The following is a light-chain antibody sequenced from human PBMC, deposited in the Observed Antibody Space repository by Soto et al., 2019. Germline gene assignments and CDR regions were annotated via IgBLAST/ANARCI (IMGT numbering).Light chain of an antibody. CDR1: QSVSSSY. CDR3: QQYAGSPIT. J-gene: IGKJ5*01. CDR2: GAF. V-gene: IGKV3-20*01. Sequence: EIVLTASPGALSLSPCEGAAPPASASQSVSSSYLAWYQQTPGQAPRLLIYGAFNRATGIPDRFSGSGSGTDFTLTISRLEPEDFAVYYCQQYAGSPITFGQGTRLEN.